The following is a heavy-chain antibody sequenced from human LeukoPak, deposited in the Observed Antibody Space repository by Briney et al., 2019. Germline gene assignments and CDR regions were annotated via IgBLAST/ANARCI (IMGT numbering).Heavy chain of an antibody. Sequence: ASVKVSCKASGYIFTSYYMHWVRQAPGQGREWIGVINPSGGRTSYTQKFQGRVTMTRDTSTSTVYMELSSLTSEDTAVYYCARGLEYYDSSGSPFDYWGQGTLVSVSS. D-gene: IGHD3-22*01. CDR3: ARGLEYYDSSGSPFDY. V-gene: IGHV1-46*01. CDR1: GYIFTSYY. CDR2: INPSGGRT. J-gene: IGHJ4*02.